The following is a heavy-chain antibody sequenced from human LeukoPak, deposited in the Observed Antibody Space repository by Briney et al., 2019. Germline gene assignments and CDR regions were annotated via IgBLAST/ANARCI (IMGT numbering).Heavy chain of an antibody. J-gene: IGHJ4*02. D-gene: IGHD6-6*01. Sequence: SETLSFTCTVSGGSISSYYWSWLRQPPGKGLEWIGYIYYSGSTNYNTSLKSRVTISVDTSKNQFSLKLSSVTAADTAVYYCASTQEGKYSSPWGLFDYWGQGTLVTVSS. V-gene: IGHV4-59*01. CDR1: GGSISSYY. CDR2: IYYSGST. CDR3: ASTQEGKYSSPWGLFDY.